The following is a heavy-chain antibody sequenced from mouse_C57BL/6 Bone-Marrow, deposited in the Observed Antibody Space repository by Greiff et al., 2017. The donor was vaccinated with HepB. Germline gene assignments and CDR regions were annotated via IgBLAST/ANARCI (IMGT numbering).Heavy chain of an antibody. Sequence: EVKLVDSGGDLVKPGGSLKLSCAASGFTFSSYGMSWVRQTPDKGLEWVATISSGGSYTNYPDSVKGRFTISRDNAKNTLYLQMSSLKSEDTAMYYCARPRDGYYPYFDVWGTGTTVTVSS. D-gene: IGHD2-3*01. CDR1: GFTFSSYG. J-gene: IGHJ1*03. CDR2: ISSGGSYT. CDR3: ARPRDGYYPYFDV. V-gene: IGHV5-6*01.